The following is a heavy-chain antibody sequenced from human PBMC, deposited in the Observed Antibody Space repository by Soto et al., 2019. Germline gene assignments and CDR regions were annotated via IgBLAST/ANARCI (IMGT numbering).Heavy chain of an antibody. CDR3: AKRGPYYDSGSYPNWFDP. CDR2: ISYSGST. D-gene: IGHD3-10*01. Sequence: PSETLSLTCTVSGGSISSYYWSWIRQPPGKGLEWIGYISYSGSTNYNPSLKSRVTISVDTSTNQFSLKLSSVTASDTAVYYCAKRGPYYDSGSYPNWFDPWGQGTLVTVSS. CDR1: GGSISSYY. V-gene: IGHV4-59*01. J-gene: IGHJ5*02.